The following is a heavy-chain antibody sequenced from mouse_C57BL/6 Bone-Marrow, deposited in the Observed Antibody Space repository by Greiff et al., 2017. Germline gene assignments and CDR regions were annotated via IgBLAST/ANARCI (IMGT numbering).Heavy chain of an antibody. D-gene: IGHD1-1*01. Sequence: VQLQQPGAELVMPGASVKLSCKASGYTFTSYWMHWVKQRPGQGLEWIGEIDPSDSYTNYNQKFKGKSTLTVDKSSSTAYMQLSSLTSEDSAVYYCARGGYGSSYDWYFDVWGTGTTVTVSS. J-gene: IGHJ1*03. CDR3: ARGGYGSSYDWYFDV. V-gene: IGHV1-69*01. CDR1: GYTFTSYW. CDR2: IDPSDSYT.